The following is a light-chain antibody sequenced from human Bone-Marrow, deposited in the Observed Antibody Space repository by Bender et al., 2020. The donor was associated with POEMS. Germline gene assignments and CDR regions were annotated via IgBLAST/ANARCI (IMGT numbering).Light chain of an antibody. V-gene: IGLV2-11*01. CDR2: DVT. Sequence: HSALTQPRSVSGSPGQSVTISCTGASSDVGDYDYVSWYQHHPGKAPKLLIYDVTKRPSGVPDRFSGSKSGNTASLTVSGLQAEDEADYYCTSYADSASANWLFGGGTKLTV. CDR1: SSDVGDYDY. J-gene: IGLJ3*02. CDR3: TSYADSASANWL.